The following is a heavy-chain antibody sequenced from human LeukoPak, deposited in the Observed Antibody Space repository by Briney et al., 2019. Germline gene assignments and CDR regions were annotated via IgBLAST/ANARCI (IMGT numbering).Heavy chain of an antibody. J-gene: IGHJ4*02. Sequence: PETLSLTCTVSGGSISSSSYYWGWIRQPPGKGLAWVGTIYYSASTYYNPSLKSRVPIAVDTSKYLFSLKLSSVTAADTAVYYCARHFPGVVVVAALGYWGQGTLVTVSS. CDR3: ARHFPGVVVVAALGY. V-gene: IGHV4-39*01. CDR1: GGSISSSSYY. D-gene: IGHD2-15*01. CDR2: IYYSAST.